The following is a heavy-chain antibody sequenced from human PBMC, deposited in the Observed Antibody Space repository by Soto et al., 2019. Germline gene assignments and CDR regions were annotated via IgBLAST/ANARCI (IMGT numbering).Heavy chain of an antibody. CDR2: ISAYSGNT. Sequence: GASVKVSCKASGYTFTSYGISWVRQAPGQGLEWMGWISAYSGNTNYAQKLQGRVTMTTDTSTSTAYMELRSLRSDDTAVYYCARKILYDFWSGYPLLDYWGQGTLVTVSS. J-gene: IGHJ4*02. D-gene: IGHD3-3*01. V-gene: IGHV1-18*01. CDR1: GYTFTSYG. CDR3: ARKILYDFWSGYPLLDY.